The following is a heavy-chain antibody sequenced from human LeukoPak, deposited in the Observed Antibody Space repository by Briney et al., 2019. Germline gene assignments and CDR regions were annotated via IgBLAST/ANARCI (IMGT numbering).Heavy chain of an antibody. V-gene: IGHV3-20*04. CDR2: INWNGGST. Sequence: GGSLRLSCAASGFTFDDYGMSWVRQAPGKGLEWVSGINWNGGSTGYADSVKGRFTISRDNSKNTLYLQMNSLRAEDTAVYYCAKGDRGYSYGLIDYWGQGTLVTVSS. J-gene: IGHJ4*02. D-gene: IGHD5-18*01. CDR1: GFTFDDYG. CDR3: AKGDRGYSYGLIDY.